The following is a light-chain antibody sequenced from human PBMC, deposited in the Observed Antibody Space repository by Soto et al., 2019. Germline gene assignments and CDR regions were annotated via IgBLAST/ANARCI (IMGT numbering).Light chain of an antibody. V-gene: IGLV1-44*01. CDR1: SSNIGRNS. J-gene: IGLJ3*02. CDR3: AAWDNSLIGLWV. Sequence: QSVLTQPPSASGTPGQRVTISCSGSSSNIGRNSGNWFQQVPGTPPKLLIYSDNQRPSGVPDRFSASKSGTSASLAISGLQSEDGADYYCAAWDNSLIGLWVFGGGTKLTVL. CDR2: SDN.